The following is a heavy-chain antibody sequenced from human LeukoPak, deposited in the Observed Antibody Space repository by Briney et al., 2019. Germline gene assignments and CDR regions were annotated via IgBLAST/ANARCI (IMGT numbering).Heavy chain of an antibody. J-gene: IGHJ4*02. Sequence: QSGGSLRLSCAASGFTFSSYAMHWVRQAPGKGLEWVAVISYDGSNKYYADSVKGRFTISRDNSKNTLYLQMNSLRAEDTAVYYCASLDIAAAEGYWGQGTLVTVSS. CDR1: GFTFSSYA. D-gene: IGHD6-13*01. V-gene: IGHV3-30-3*01. CDR2: ISYDGSNK. CDR3: ASLDIAAAEGY.